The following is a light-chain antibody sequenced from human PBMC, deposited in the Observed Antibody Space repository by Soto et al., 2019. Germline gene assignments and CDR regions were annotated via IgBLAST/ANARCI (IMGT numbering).Light chain of an antibody. V-gene: IGKV3-20*01. Sequence: EIVLTQSPGTLSLSQGERATLSCRASQSVSSSYLAWYQQKPGQAPRLLIYGASSRATGIPDRFSGSGSGTDFTLTISCLHPDDFATYYCQHYSSVWAFGQGTKVDIK. CDR3: QHYSSVWA. J-gene: IGKJ1*01. CDR1: QSVSSSY. CDR2: GAS.